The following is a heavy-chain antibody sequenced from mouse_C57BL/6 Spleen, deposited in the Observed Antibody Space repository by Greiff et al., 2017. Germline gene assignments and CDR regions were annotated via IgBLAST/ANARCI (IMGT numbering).Heavy chain of an antibody. CDR2: IHPNSGST. J-gene: IGHJ2*01. CDR1: GYTFTSYW. CDR3: ARWDYYGSSPDY. Sequence: VQLQQPGAELVKPGASVKLSCKASGYTFTSYWMHWVKQRPGQGLEWIGMIHPNSGSTNYNEKFKSKATLTVDKSSSTAYMQLSSLTSEDSAVYYCARWDYYGSSPDYWGQGTTLTVSS. V-gene: IGHV1-64*01. D-gene: IGHD1-1*01.